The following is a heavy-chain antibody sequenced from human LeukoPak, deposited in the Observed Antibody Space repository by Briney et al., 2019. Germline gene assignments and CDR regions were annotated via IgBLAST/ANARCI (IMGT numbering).Heavy chain of an antibody. D-gene: IGHD3-22*01. CDR2: ISGSGGGT. V-gene: IGHV3-23*01. Sequence: HAGGSLRLSCAASGFTFSSYAMSWVRQAPGKGLEWVSAISGSGGGTYYADSVKGRFTISRDNSKNTLYLQMNSLRAEDTAVYYCAKDNHDSSGYYYYYYGMDVWGQGTTVTVSS. CDR1: GFTFSSYA. CDR3: AKDNHDSSGYYYYYYGMDV. J-gene: IGHJ6*02.